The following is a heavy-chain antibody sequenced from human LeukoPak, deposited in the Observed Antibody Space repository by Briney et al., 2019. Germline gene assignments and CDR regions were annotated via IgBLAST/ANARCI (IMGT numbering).Heavy chain of an antibody. J-gene: IGHJ4*02. CDR3: ARAIRYQLLSDY. CDR1: GYTFSTYD. Sequence: GASVKVSCKTSGYTFSTYDINWVRQAAGQGLDWMGWMNPNSGNTGFAQKFQGRATITRDTSITTAYLELSSLRSEDTAVYYCARAIRYQLLSDYWGQGTLVTFSS. CDR2: MNPNSGNT. V-gene: IGHV1-8*03. D-gene: IGHD2-2*01.